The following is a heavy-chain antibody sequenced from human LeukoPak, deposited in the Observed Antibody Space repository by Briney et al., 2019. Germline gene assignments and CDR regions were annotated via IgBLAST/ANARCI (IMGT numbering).Heavy chain of an antibody. CDR3: ARHALNDACFDY. J-gene: IGHJ4*02. CDR2: IYKSGST. V-gene: IGHV4-39*01. D-gene: IGHD2-2*01. Sequence: SETLSLTCTVSGASISNDIDYWGWIRQPPGKGLEWVGNIYKSGSTYYNPSLKSRVTISVDTSKNQFSLKLSSVTAADTAVYYCARHALNDACFDYWGQGTLVTVSS. CDR1: GASISNDIDY.